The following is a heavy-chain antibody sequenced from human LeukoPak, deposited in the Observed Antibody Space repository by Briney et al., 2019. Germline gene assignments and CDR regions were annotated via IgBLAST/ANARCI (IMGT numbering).Heavy chain of an antibody. V-gene: IGHV3-30*18. J-gene: IGHJ5*02. CDR2: ISDDGNNK. Sequence: GGSLRLSCAASGFTFSSNGMHWVRQAPGKGLEWVAVISDDGNNKYYLDSVKGRFTISRDNSKNTLYLQMNSLRAEDTAVYYCAKLPYSSSWYGDWFDPWGQGTLVTVSS. CDR1: GFTFSSNG. D-gene: IGHD6-13*01. CDR3: AKLPYSSSWYGDWFDP.